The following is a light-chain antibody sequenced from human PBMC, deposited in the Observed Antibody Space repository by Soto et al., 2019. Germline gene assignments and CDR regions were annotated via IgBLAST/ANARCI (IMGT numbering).Light chain of an antibody. CDR1: SSDVGGYNY. Sequence: QSVLTQPASVSGSPGQSITISCTGTSSDVGGYNYVSWYQQHPGKAPKLMIYDVSNRPSGVSNRFSGSKSGNTASLTISGLQAEDEADYYCNSYTSSSTLRVFGTGTKVTVL. CDR3: NSYTSSSTLRV. CDR2: DVS. J-gene: IGLJ1*01. V-gene: IGLV2-14*01.